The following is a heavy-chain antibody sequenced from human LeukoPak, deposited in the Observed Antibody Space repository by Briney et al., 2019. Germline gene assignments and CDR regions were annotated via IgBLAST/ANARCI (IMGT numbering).Heavy chain of an antibody. CDR3: ARDSYYYDSSGYSHFDY. CDR2: IYYSGST. J-gene: IGHJ4*02. Sequence: PSETLSLTCTVSGGSISSYYWSWIRQPPGKGLEWIGYIYYSGSTNYNPSLKSRVTISVDTSKNQFSLKLSSVTAADTAVYYCARDSYYYDSSGYSHFDYWGQGTLVTVSS. D-gene: IGHD3-22*01. CDR1: GGSISSYY. V-gene: IGHV4-59*01.